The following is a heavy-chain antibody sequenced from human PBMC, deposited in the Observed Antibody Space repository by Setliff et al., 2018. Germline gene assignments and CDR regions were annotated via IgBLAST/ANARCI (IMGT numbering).Heavy chain of an antibody. J-gene: IGHJ4*01. V-gene: IGHV4-59*01. D-gene: IGHD6-19*01. Sequence: KTSETLSLTCTVSGDSISRYYWSWIRQPPGKGLEWIGYIQNGGNTKYNPSLGSRITMSVDTSKNQFSLKPSSVTAADTAVYYCARDQYTGGWYGPPESYFDCWGLGILVTVSS. CDR3: ARDQYTGGWYGPPESYFDC. CDR2: IQNGGNT. CDR1: GDSISRYY.